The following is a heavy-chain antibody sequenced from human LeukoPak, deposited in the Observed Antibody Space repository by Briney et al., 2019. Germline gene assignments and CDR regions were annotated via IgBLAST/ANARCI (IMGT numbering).Heavy chain of an antibody. CDR2: ISSSSSYI. CDR3: ARDAVTYYDYIWGSYRYTWPLDY. D-gene: IGHD3-16*02. CDR1: GFTFSSYS. Sequence: GGSLRLSCAASGFTFSSYSMNWLRQAPGKGLEWVSSISSSSSYIYYADSVKGRFTISRDNAKNSLYLQMNSLRAEDTAVYYCARDAVTYYDYIWGSYRYTWPLDYWGQGTLVTVSS. V-gene: IGHV3-21*01. J-gene: IGHJ4*02.